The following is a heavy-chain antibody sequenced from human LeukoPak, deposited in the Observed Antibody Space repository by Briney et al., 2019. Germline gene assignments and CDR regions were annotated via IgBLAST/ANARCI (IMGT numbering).Heavy chain of an antibody. CDR2: ISGSGGST. J-gene: IGHJ4*02. CDR1: GFTFSSYG. Sequence: GGSLRLSCAASGFTFSSYGMSWVRQAPGKGLEWVSGISGSGGSTYYADSVKGRFTISRDNSKNTLYLQMNSLRAEDTAVYYCARGPSGYHNTGGQGTLVTVSS. D-gene: IGHD5-12*01. CDR3: ARGPSGYHNT. V-gene: IGHV3-23*01.